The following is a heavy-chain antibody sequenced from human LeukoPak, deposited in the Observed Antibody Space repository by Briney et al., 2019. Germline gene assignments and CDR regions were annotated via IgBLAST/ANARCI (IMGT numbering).Heavy chain of an antibody. CDR2: IYHSGTT. CDR3: ASRPSYSSSWYHYYYYYMDV. J-gene: IGHJ6*03. V-gene: IGHV4-38-2*02. D-gene: IGHD6-13*01. CDR1: GYSISSGYY. Sequence: SDTLSLTCTLSGYSISSGYYWGWIRQPPGKGLEWIGSIYHSGTTYYNPSLKSRVTISEDTSKNQFSLKLSSVTAADTAVYYCASRPSYSSSWYHYYYYYMDVWGKGTTVTVSS.